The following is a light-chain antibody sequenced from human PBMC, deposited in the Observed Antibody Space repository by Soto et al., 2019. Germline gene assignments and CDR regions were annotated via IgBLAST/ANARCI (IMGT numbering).Light chain of an antibody. J-gene: IGKJ1*01. Sequence: EIVLTQSPCTLSLSPGERATLSCRASQSVSNNYLAWYQQKPGHAPSLLIYGASNRATGISDRLSGSGSGTDFTLTISRREPEDFAVYYCQQYGSSGTFGQGTKVDIK. CDR3: QQYGSSGT. CDR1: QSVSNNY. V-gene: IGKV3-20*01. CDR2: GAS.